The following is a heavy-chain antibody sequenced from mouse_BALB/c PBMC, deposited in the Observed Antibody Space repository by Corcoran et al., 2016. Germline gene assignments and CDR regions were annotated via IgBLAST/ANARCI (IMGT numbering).Heavy chain of an antibody. Sequence: QIQLVQSGPELKKPGETVKISCKASGYAFTNYGMNWVKQAPGKGLKWMGWINTYPGEPTYADDFKGRFSFSLETSSSTAYLQINSLKNEDIATYFCASPYGAFAYRGQGTLVTVSA. D-gene: IGHD1-2*01. J-gene: IGHJ3*01. CDR3: ASPYGAFAY. CDR1: GYAFTNYG. V-gene: IGHV9-1*02. CDR2: INTYPGEP.